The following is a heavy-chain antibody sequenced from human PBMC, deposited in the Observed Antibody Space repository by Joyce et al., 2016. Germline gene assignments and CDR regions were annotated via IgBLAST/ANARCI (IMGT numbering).Heavy chain of an antibody. CDR1: GDSVSSSSVT. Sequence: QVQLRQSGPGLVKPSQTLSLTCAISGDSVSSSSVTWNWIRQSPSRGLESLGRTYYRSKWKNDYAESVKSRIRINPDTSKNQVSLQLNSVNPEDSAVYYCVRGGAAVSGLDSWGQGTLVTVSS. D-gene: IGHD6-19*01. V-gene: IGHV6-1*01. CDR2: TYYRSKWKN. J-gene: IGHJ4*02. CDR3: VRGGAAVSGLDS.